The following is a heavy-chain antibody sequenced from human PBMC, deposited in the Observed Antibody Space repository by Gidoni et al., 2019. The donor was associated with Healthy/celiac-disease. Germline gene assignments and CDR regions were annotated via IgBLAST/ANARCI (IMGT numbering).Heavy chain of an antibody. CDR2: ISYDGSNK. CDR1: GFTFSSYA. V-gene: IGHV3-30-3*01. D-gene: IGHD6-13*01. CDR3: ARESIAAAGDAFDI. J-gene: IGHJ3*02. Sequence: QVQLVESGGGVVQPWRSLRLPCAAPGFTFSSYAMHGVRQAPGKGLGWVAVISYDGSNKYYADSVKGRVTIARDNSKNTLYLQMKSLRAEDTAVYYCARESIAAAGDAFDIWGKGTMVTVSS.